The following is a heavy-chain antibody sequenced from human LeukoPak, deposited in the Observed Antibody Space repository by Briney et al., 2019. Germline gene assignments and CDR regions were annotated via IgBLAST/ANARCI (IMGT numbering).Heavy chain of an antibody. J-gene: IGHJ1*01. V-gene: IGHV4-38-2*02. D-gene: IGHD6-19*01. CDR1: GYSISSGYY. CDR3: ARDVPWGQWLVGGFQH. Sequence: SETLSLTCTVSGYSISSGYYWGWIRQPPGKGLEWIGSIYHSGSTYYNPSLKSRVTISVDTSKNQFSLKLSSVTAADTAVYYCARDVPWGQWLVGGFQHWGQGTLVTVSS. CDR2: IYHSGST.